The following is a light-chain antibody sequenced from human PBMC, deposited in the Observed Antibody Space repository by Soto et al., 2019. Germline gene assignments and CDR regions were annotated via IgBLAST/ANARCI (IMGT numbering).Light chain of an antibody. CDR2: GAS. CDR3: QEYNNWPLT. J-gene: IGKJ4*01. V-gene: IGKV3-15*01. CDR1: QSVSSK. Sequence: EIVMTQSPSTLSVSPGERATLSCRASQSVSSKLAWYQQKPGQAPRLLIYGASTRYTGIQSRFSGSGSGTEFTLTISSLQSEDVAVYYCQEYNNWPLTFGGGTKVEIK.